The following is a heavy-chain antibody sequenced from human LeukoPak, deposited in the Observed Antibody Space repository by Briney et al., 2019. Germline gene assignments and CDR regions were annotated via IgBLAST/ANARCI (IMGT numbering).Heavy chain of an antibody. CDR3: ARDPGSGSSGYSGDY. CDR2: INSNSGGT. Sequence: AASVKVSCKASGYTFTGYYMHWVRQAPGQGLEWMGWINSNSGGTDYAQKFQGRVTMTRDTSISTAYMELSRLTSDDTAVYYCARDPGSGSSGYSGDYWGQGTLVTVSS. V-gene: IGHV1-2*02. D-gene: IGHD3-22*01. CDR1: GYTFTGYY. J-gene: IGHJ4*02.